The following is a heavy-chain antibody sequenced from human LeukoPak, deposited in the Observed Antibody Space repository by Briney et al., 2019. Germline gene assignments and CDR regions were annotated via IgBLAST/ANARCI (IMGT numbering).Heavy chain of an antibody. CDR1: GGSISSYY. V-gene: IGHV4-59*01. Sequence: SETLSLTCTVSGGSISSYYWSWIRQPPGKGLEWIGYIYYSGSTNYNPSLKSRVTISVDTSKNQFSLKLSPVTAADTAVYYCARVGRMLTAGKNSFYPWGQGTLVAVSS. J-gene: IGHJ5*02. CDR3: ARVGRMLTAGKNSFYP. CDR2: IYYSGST. D-gene: IGHD6-13*01.